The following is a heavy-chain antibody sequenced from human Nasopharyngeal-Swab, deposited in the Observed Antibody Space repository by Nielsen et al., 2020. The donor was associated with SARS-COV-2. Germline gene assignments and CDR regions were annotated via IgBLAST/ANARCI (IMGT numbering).Heavy chain of an antibody. J-gene: IGHJ6*02. CDR2: ISWNSGSI. V-gene: IGHV3-9*01. CDR3: AKVVAAHYYYYGMDV. D-gene: IGHD2-15*01. Sequence: PGKGLEWVSGISWNSGSIGYADSVKGRFTISRDNAKNSLYLQMNSLRAEDTALYYCAKVVAAHYYYYGMDVWGQGATVTVSS.